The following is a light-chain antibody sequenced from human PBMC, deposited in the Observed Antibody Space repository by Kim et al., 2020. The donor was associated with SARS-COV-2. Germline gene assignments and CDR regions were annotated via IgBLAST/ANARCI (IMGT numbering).Light chain of an antibody. V-gene: IGLV2-14*03. CDR2: DVT. J-gene: IGLJ1*01. CDR3: SSYTYDTNFDYV. Sequence: TISSPAFSYAFATSGYVSWNQHRPEGDPNLIIYDVTKRPSGISDRFSGSKSGYMASLSISGLQADDEAYYYCSSYTYDTNFDYVFGPGTKVTVL. CDR1: SYAFATSGY.